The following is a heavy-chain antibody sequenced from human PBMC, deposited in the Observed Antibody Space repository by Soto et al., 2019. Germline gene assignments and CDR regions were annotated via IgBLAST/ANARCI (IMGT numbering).Heavy chain of an antibody. D-gene: IGHD3-16*01. CDR1: GFTFSNYV. V-gene: IGHV3-23*01. CDR2: ISGNGDTT. Sequence: EIQLLDSGGDSVHPGGSLRLSCGASGFTFSNYVMGWVRQATGKGLEWVSGISGNGDTTDYADSVKGRFTISRDNSKNTLYLQMNRLRAEDTALYYCVKGGLIRRFDSWGQGTLVTVSS. CDR3: VKGGLIRRFDS. J-gene: IGHJ4*02.